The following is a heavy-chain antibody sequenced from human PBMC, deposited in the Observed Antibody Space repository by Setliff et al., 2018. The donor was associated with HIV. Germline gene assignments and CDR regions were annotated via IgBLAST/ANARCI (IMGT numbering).Heavy chain of an antibody. CDR2: ISSSSSYI. Sequence: GGSLRLSCAASGFTVSSYSMNWVRQAPGKGLEWVSSISSSSSYIYYADSVKGRFTISRDNAKNSLYLQMNSLRAEDTAVYYCAHIGAVPVVMSSWGQGTLVTVSS. J-gene: IGHJ4*02. D-gene: IGHD2-2*01. V-gene: IGHV3-21*01. CDR1: GFTVSSYS. CDR3: AHIGAVPVVMSS.